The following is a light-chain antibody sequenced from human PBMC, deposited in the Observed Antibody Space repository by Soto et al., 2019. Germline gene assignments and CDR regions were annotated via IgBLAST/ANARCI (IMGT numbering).Light chain of an antibody. CDR2: WAS. V-gene: IGKV4-1*01. CDR1: QSVLYRSKNKNY. Sequence: DIVMTQSPDSLSVSLGERATINCKSSQSVLYRSKNKNYLAWYQQKPGQPPKLLIYWASTRESGVPDRFTGSGSRTDFTLTISSLQAEDVAVYYCQQYYSTPLLTFGGGTKVEIK. J-gene: IGKJ4*01. CDR3: QQYYSTPLLT.